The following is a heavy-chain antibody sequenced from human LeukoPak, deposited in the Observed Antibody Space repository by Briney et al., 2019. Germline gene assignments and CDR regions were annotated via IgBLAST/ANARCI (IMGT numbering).Heavy chain of an antibody. D-gene: IGHD3-22*01. Sequence: SETLSLTCTVSGGSISSGDYYWSWIRQPPGKGLEWIGYIYYSGSTYYNPSLKSRVTTSVDTSKNQFSLKLSSVTAADTAVYYCARGDSSGYYFDYWGQGTLVTVSS. J-gene: IGHJ4*02. V-gene: IGHV4-30-4*01. CDR1: GGSISSGDYY. CDR2: IYYSGST. CDR3: ARGDSSGYYFDY.